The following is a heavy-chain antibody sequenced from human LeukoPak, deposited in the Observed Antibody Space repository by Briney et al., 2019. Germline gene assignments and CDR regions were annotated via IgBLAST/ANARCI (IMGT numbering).Heavy chain of an antibody. CDR2: ISAYNGNT. Sequence: ASVKVSCKASGYTFTSYGISWVRQAPGQGLEWMGWISAYNGNTNYAQKLQGRVTMTTDTSTSTAYMELRSLRSDDTAVYYCARDGRWLVLSPDAFDIWGQGTMVTVSS. D-gene: IGHD6-19*01. J-gene: IGHJ3*02. CDR1: GYTFTSYG. CDR3: ARDGRWLVLSPDAFDI. V-gene: IGHV1-18*01.